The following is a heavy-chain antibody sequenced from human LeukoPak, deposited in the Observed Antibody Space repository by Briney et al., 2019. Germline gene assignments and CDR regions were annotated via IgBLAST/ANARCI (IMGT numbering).Heavy chain of an antibody. CDR3: ARNIVGATGPVDY. CDR1: GYTFTGYY. V-gene: IGHV1-2*02. Sequence: ASVKVSCKASGYTFTGYYMHWVRQAPGQGLEWMGWINPNSGGTNYAQKFQGRVTMTRDTSISTAYMELSRLRSDDTAVYYCARNIVGATGPVDYWGQGTLVTVSS. D-gene: IGHD1-26*01. CDR2: INPNSGGT. J-gene: IGHJ4*02.